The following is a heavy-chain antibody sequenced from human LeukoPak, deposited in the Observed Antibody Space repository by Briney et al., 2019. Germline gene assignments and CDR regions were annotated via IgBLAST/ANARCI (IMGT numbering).Heavy chain of an antibody. Sequence: GGSLRLSCAASGFTFSSFSMNWVHQAPGKGLEWVSYISSGSSTIYYADSVKGRFTISRDNAKNSLYLQVNSLRDEDTAVYYCARAGGLLWFGEVLESSDAFHIWGQGTMVTVSS. D-gene: IGHD3-10*01. CDR1: GFTFSSFS. CDR2: ISSGSSTI. J-gene: IGHJ3*02. CDR3: ARAGGLLWFGEVLESSDAFHI. V-gene: IGHV3-48*02.